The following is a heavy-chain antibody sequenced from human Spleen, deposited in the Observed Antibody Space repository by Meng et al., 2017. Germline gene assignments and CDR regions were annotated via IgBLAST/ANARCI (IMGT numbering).Heavy chain of an antibody. CDR3: AGCGGDCYQTVDYFNY. D-gene: IGHD2-21*02. CDR1: GGTFSSYA. Sequence: VQSGTDVKKPGSSVKLSCKVSGGTFSSYAISWVRQAPGQGLEWMGGIIPIFGTANYAQKFQGRVTITADESTSTAYMELSSLRSEDTAVYYCAGCGGDCYQTVDYFNYWGQGTLVTVSS. CDR2: IIPIFGTA. J-gene: IGHJ4*02. V-gene: IGHV1-69*13.